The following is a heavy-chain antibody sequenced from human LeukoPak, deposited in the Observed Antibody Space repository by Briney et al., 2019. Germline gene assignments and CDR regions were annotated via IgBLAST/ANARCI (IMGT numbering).Heavy chain of an antibody. Sequence: GESLKISCKGSGYSFTSYWIGWVRQMPGKGLEWMGIIYPGDSDTRYSPSFQGQVTISADKSISTAYLQWSSLKASDTAMYYCARGGSYSERSGSTTSAFHIWCYGTMVTVTS. CDR1: GYSFTSYW. D-gene: IGHD3-22*01. CDR3: ARGGSYSERSGSTTSAFHI. CDR2: IYPGDSDT. J-gene: IGHJ3*02. V-gene: IGHV5-51*01.